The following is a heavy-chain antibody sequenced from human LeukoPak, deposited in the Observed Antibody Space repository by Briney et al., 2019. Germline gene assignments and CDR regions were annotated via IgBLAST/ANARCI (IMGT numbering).Heavy chain of an antibody. D-gene: IGHD5-18*01. CDR2: IYYSGST. CDR1: GGSTSSGGYY. J-gene: IGHJ5*02. V-gene: IGHV4-31*03. Sequence: SETLSLTCTVSGGSTSSGGYYWSWIRQHPGKGLEWIGYIYYSGSTYYNPSLKSRVTISVDTSKNQFSLKLSSVTAADTAVYYCARVGEYSYGFPLRRVYNWFDPWGQGTLVTVSS. CDR3: ARVGEYSYGFPLRRVYNWFDP.